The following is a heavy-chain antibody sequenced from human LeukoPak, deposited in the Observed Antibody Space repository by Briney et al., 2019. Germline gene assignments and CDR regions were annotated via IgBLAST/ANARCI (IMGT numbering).Heavy chain of an antibody. J-gene: IGHJ1*01. D-gene: IGHD3-22*01. V-gene: IGHV4-30-4*01. Sequence: PSQTLSLTCTVSGGSISSGDYYWSWIRQPPGKGLEWIGYIYYSGSTYYNPSLKSRVTISVDTSKNQFSLKLSSVTAADTAVYYCARVLYYYDSSGYSEYFQHWGQGTLVTVSS. CDR2: IYYSGST. CDR3: ARVLYYYDSSGYSEYFQH. CDR1: GGSISSGDYY.